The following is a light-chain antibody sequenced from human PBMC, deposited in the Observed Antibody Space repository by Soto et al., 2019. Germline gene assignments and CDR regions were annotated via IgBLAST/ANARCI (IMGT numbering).Light chain of an antibody. CDR3: QQYNTYST. Sequence: DIQMTQSPSTLSASVGDRVTITCRASQNIISWLAWYQQKPGKAPKLLIYKASSLESGVPFRFSGSGSGTEFTLTISSLQPDDFATYYCQQYNTYSTFGQGTNVEIK. J-gene: IGKJ1*01. V-gene: IGKV1-5*03. CDR1: QNIISW. CDR2: KAS.